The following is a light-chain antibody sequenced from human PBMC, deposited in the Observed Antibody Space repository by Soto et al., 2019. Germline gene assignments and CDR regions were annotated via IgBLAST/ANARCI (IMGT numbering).Light chain of an antibody. CDR3: QSYDSSNHVV. Sequence: NFLLTQPHSVSESPGKTVTISCTRSSGSIASNYVQWYQQRPGSAPTTVIYEDNQRPSGVPDRFSGSIDSSSNSASLTISALKSEDEADYYCQSYDSSNHVVFGGGTKLTVL. V-gene: IGLV6-57*03. J-gene: IGLJ2*01. CDR1: SGSIASNY. CDR2: EDN.